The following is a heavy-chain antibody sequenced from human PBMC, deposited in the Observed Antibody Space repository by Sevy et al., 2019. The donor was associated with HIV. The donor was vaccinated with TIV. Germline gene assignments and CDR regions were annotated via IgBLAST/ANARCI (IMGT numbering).Heavy chain of an antibody. V-gene: IGHV3-30*02. CDR3: AKGSETPDY. Sequence: GGSLRLSCAASGFTFRNYGMHWVRQAPGKGLEWVAFVRFDGSDKYYMDPVRGRFTISRDDSKNTLYLQMNSLKTEDTAVYYCAKGSETPDYWGQGTLVTVSS. J-gene: IGHJ4*02. CDR1: GFTFRNYG. CDR2: VRFDGSDK.